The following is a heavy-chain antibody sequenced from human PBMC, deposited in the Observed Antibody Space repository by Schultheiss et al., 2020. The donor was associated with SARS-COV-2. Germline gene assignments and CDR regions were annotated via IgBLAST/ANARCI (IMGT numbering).Heavy chain of an antibody. CDR3: AREVEPNAFDI. J-gene: IGHJ3*02. V-gene: IGHV1-2*02. CDR2: MNPNSGNT. Sequence: ASVKVSCKASGYTFTGYYMHWVRQAPGQGLEWMGWMNPNSGNTSYAQKFQGRVTITRDTSASTAYMELSSLRSEDTAVYYCAREVEPNAFDIWGQGTMVTVSS. D-gene: IGHD1-1*01. CDR1: GYTFTGYY.